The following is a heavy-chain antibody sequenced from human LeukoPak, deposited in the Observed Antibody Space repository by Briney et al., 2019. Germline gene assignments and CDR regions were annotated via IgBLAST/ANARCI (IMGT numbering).Heavy chain of an antibody. J-gene: IGHJ6*03. V-gene: IGHV1-8*02. CDR1: GGTFSSYT. CDR2: MNPNSGNT. CDR3: ARLRGVRNYYYMDV. Sequence: ASVKVSCKASGGTFSSYTISWVRRATGQGLEWMGWMNPNSGNTGYAQKFQGRVTMTRNTSISTAYMELSSLRSEDTAVYYCARLRGVRNYYYMDVWGKGTTVTISS. D-gene: IGHD3-10*01.